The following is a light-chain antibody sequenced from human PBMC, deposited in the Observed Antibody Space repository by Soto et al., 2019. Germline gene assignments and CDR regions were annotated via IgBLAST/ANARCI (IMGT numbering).Light chain of an antibody. CDR3: QQYNSYSGT. Sequence: DIQMTQSPSTLSASVGDRVTITCRASQGIGTWLAWYQQKPGRAPNLLILDASSVQSGVPSRFSGSGSGAEFTLTISRLQPGDFATYYCQQYNSYSGTFGQGTKLEI. CDR1: QGIGTW. CDR2: DAS. V-gene: IGKV1-5*01. J-gene: IGKJ2*01.